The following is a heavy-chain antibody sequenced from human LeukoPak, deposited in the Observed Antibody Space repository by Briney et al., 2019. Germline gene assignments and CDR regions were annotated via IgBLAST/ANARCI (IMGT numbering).Heavy chain of an antibody. D-gene: IGHD3-10*01. V-gene: IGHV3-21*01. CDR1: GFTFSSHS. CDR3: ARDGGSGIDY. Sequence: GGSLRLSCAASGFTFSSHSMNWVRQAPGKGLEWVSSISSSSSYIYYADSVKGRFTISRDNAKNSLYLQMNSLRAEDTAVYYCARDGGSGIDYWGQGTLVTVSS. J-gene: IGHJ4*02. CDR2: ISSSSSYI.